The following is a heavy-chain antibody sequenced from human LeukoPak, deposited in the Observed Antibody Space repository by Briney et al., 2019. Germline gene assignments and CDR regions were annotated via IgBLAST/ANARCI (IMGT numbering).Heavy chain of an antibody. V-gene: IGHV4-31*03. Sequence: SQTLSLTCTVSGGSISSGGYYWSWIRQHPGKGLEWIGYIYYSGSTYYNPSLKSRVTISVVTSKNQFSLKLSSVTAADTAVYYCARAESRTAGIDYWGQGTLVTVSS. CDR2: IYYSGST. J-gene: IGHJ4*02. CDR1: GGSISSGGYY. CDR3: ARAESRTAGIDY. D-gene: IGHD1-1*01.